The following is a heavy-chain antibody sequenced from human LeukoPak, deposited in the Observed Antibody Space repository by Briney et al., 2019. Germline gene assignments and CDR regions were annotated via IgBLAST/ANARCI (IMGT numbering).Heavy chain of an antibody. CDR1: GFTFSSYG. Sequence: PGRSLRLSCAVSGFTFSSYGMHWVRQAPGKGLEWVAVISYDGSNKYYADSVKGRFTISRDNSKNTLYLQMNSLRAEDTAVYYCAKDTATVVTWYYFDYWGQGTLVTVSS. D-gene: IGHD4-23*01. CDR2: ISYDGSNK. CDR3: AKDTATVVTWYYFDY. J-gene: IGHJ4*02. V-gene: IGHV3-30*18.